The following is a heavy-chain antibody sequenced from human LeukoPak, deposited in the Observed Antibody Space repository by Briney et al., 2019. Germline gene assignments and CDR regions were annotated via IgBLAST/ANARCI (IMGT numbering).Heavy chain of an antibody. CDR2: INHSGST. J-gene: IGHJ6*02. CDR3: ARYNRDTGGYGMDV. D-gene: IGHD5-18*01. Sequence: SETLSLTCAVYGGSFSGYYWSWIRQPPGKGLEWIGEINHSGSTNYNPSLKSRVTISVDTSKNQFSLKLSSVTAADTAVYYCARYNRDTGGYGMDVWGQGTTVTVSS. V-gene: IGHV4-34*01. CDR1: GGSFSGYY.